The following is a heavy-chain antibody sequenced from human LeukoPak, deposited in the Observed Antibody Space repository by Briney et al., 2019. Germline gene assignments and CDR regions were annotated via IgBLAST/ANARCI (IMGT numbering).Heavy chain of an antibody. J-gene: IGHJ4*02. V-gene: IGHV3-30*04. D-gene: IGHD4-17*01. CDR2: ISYDGSNK. CDR1: GFTFSSYA. Sequence: GRSLRLSCAATGFTFSSYAMHWVRQAQGKGLEWVAVISYDGSNKYYADSVKRRFTISRDNSKNTLYLQMNSLRAEDTAVYYCARDGNYGDYAVAFDYWGQGTLVTVSS. CDR3: ARDGNYGDYAVAFDY.